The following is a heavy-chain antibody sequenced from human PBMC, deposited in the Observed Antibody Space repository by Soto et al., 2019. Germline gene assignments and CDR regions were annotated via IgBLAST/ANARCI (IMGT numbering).Heavy chain of an antibody. Sequence: ASVKVSCKASGYTFTSYGISWVRQAPGQRLEWMGWINAGNGNTKYSQKLQGRVTITRDTSASAAYMELSSLRSEDTAVYYCARGTYDSSSRGKYYFDYWGQGTLVTVSS. CDR1: GYTFTSYG. CDR2: INAGNGNT. D-gene: IGHD6-6*01. J-gene: IGHJ4*02. CDR3: ARGTYDSSSRGKYYFDY. V-gene: IGHV1-18*04.